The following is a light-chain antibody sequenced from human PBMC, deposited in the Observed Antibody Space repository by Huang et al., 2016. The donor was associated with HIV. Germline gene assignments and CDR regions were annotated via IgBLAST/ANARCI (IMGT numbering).Light chain of an antibody. CDR3: QQYGSSSYT. Sequence: EIVLTQSPATLSLSPGERATLSCRATQSIRNRYLAWFQQKPGLAPRLLIYDASNRATGIPDRFSGGGSGTDFTRTISRLEPEDFAVYYCQQYGSSSYTFGQGTKLELK. CDR2: DAS. CDR1: QSIRNRY. J-gene: IGKJ2*01. V-gene: IGKV3D-20*01.